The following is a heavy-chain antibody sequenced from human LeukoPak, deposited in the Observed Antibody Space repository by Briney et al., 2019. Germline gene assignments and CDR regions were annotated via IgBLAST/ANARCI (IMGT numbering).Heavy chain of an antibody. Sequence: SGTLSLTCAVSGGSISSSNWWGWFRPPPGKGLEWIGEIYHSGSTNYNPSLKSRVTISVDKSKNQFSLKLSSVTAADTAVYYCASRYCSSTSCSLVVDYWGQGTLVTVSS. CDR2: IYHSGST. CDR1: GGSISSSNW. CDR3: ASRYCSSTSCSLVVDY. D-gene: IGHD2-2*01. J-gene: IGHJ4*02. V-gene: IGHV4-4*02.